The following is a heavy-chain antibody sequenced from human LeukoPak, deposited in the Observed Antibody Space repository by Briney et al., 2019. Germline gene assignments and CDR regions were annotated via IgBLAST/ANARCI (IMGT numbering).Heavy chain of an antibody. CDR2: TSSSDSGK. V-gene: IGHV3-23*01. Sequence: GGSLRLSCVVSGFTLSSYAMSWVRQAPGKGLEWVAATSSSDSGKYHADSVRGRFTISRDNAKNSLFLQMNSMRAEDTALYYCARGPQYSSSWYDFTYWGLGTLVTVSS. CDR1: GFTLSSYA. D-gene: IGHD6-13*01. J-gene: IGHJ4*02. CDR3: ARGPQYSSSWYDFTY.